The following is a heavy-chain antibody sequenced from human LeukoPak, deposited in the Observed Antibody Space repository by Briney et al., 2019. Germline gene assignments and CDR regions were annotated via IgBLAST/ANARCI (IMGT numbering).Heavy chain of an antibody. CDR3: ARRVRGYGGTLFDY. V-gene: IGHV4-59*05. J-gene: IGHJ4*02. CDR1: GFTFSDYY. D-gene: IGHD4-23*01. CDR2: IYYTGST. Sequence: GSLRLSCAASGFTFSDYYMSWIRQAPGKGLEWIGGIYYTGSTYYNPSLKSRVTISVDTSKNQFSLKLRSVTAADTAVYYCARRVRGYGGTLFDYWGQGTLVTVSS.